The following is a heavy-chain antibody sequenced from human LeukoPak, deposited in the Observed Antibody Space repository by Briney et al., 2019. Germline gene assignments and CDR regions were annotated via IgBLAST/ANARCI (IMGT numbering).Heavy chain of an antibody. CDR1: GASINNNF. J-gene: IGHJ2*01. V-gene: IGHV4-59*08. CDR3: ARALDYDSSGLWYFDL. Sequence: SETLSLTCTVSGASINNNFWTWIRQPPGKGLEWFGYIYSSGSANYNPSLKSRVIISGDTSKNQISLNLTSVTAADTAVYYCARALDYDSSGLWYFDLWGRGTLVTVSS. D-gene: IGHD3-22*01. CDR2: IYSSGSA.